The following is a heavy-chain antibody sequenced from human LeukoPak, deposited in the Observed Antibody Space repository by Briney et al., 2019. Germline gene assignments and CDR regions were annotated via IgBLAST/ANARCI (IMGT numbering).Heavy chain of an antibody. CDR3: ARGGIAATSFDY. V-gene: IGHV4-59*08. Sequence: PSETLSLTCTVSGGSISSYYWSWIRQPPGKGLEWIGYIYYSGSTNYNPSLKSRVTISVDTSKNQFSLKLSSVTAADTAVYYCARGGIAATSFDYWGQGTLVTVSS. CDR1: GGSISSYY. D-gene: IGHD6-13*01. J-gene: IGHJ4*02. CDR2: IYYSGST.